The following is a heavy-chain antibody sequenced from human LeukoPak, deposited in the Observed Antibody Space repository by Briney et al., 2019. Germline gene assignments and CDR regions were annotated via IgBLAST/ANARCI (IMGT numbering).Heavy chain of an antibody. CDR1: GFTVSSYY. Sequence: GGSLRLSCAASGFTVSSYYMSWVRQAPGRGLEWVSFIYSGGTTYYVDSVKGRFTISRDNSKNTLYLQMNSLRAEDTAVYYCARVRAYSGSYGYFDFWGQGTLVTVSS. D-gene: IGHD1-26*01. J-gene: IGHJ4*02. CDR3: ARVRAYSGSYGYFDF. V-gene: IGHV3-53*01. CDR2: IYSGGTT.